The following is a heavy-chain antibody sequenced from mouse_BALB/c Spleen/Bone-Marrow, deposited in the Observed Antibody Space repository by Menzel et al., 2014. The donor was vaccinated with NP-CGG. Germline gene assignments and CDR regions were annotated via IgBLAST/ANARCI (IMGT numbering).Heavy chain of an antibody. Sequence: VQLQQSGAELAKPGASVKMSCKASGYTFXSYWMHWVKQRPGQGLEWIGYINPSTGYTEYNQKFKDKATLTADKSSSTAYMQLGSLTSEDSAVYYCARSRTGTYFDYWGQGTTLTVSS. CDR3: ARSRTGTYFDY. D-gene: IGHD4-1*01. J-gene: IGHJ2*01. CDR2: INPSTGYT. CDR1: GYTFXSYW. V-gene: IGHV1-7*01.